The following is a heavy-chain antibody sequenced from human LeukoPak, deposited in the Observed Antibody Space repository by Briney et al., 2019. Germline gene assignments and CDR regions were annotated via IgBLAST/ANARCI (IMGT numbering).Heavy chain of an antibody. J-gene: IGHJ4*02. Sequence: PSETLSLTCSVSGASINSHYWTWIRQPAGKGLEWIGYVFDSGGTNYNPSLKSRVTISVDTSKKQFSLKLSSVTAADTAVYYCARGYSSSWNYFDYWGQGTLVTVSS. CDR2: VFDSGGT. CDR1: GASINSHY. CDR3: ARGYSSSWNYFDY. V-gene: IGHV4-59*11. D-gene: IGHD6-13*01.